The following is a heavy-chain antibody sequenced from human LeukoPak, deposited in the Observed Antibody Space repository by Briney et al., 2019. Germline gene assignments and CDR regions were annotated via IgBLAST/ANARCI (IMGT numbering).Heavy chain of an antibody. D-gene: IGHD1-26*01. Sequence: GWALTLSCVASGFTFSSFALRWVGPAPGKGLEGVSSISGIGGSTSYAGSVKSRFTISRDISTNTLYLQMNSLRAEDAAVYYCARDSRKGGIWELTAHNDAFDIWGQGTMVTVSS. V-gene: IGHV3-23*01. CDR1: GFTFSSFA. CDR3: ARDSRKGGIWELTAHNDAFDI. J-gene: IGHJ3*02. CDR2: ISGIGGST.